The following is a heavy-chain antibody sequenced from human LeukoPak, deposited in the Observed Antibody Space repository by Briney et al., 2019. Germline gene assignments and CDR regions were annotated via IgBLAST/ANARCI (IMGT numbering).Heavy chain of an antibody. D-gene: IGHD3-16*01. J-gene: IGHJ1*01. CDR2: ISGRSSHV. CDR1: GFSFSDYD. V-gene: IGHV3-21*01. CDR3: GRAFPPLRTSSAGDL. Sequence: TPGGSLILSCSASGFSFSDYDMNWVRQAPGKGLEWVSAISGRSSHVYYGESVKGRFTISRDNAKSSLYLQLDSLGVEDTAVYYCGRAFPPLRTSSAGDLWGQGTLVTVSS.